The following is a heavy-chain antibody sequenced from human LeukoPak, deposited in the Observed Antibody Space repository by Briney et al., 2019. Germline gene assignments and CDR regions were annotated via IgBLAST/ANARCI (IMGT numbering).Heavy chain of an antibody. Sequence: SVKVSCKASGYTFTSYDINWVRQATGQGLEWMGWMNPNSGNTGYAQKFQGRVTMTRNTSISTAYMGLSSLRSEDTAVYYCARRMWRRPPKAHNDWFDPWGQGTLVTVSS. D-gene: IGHD2-21*01. CDR3: ARRMWRRPPKAHNDWFDP. J-gene: IGHJ5*02. CDR2: MNPNSGNT. V-gene: IGHV1-8*01. CDR1: GYTFTSYD.